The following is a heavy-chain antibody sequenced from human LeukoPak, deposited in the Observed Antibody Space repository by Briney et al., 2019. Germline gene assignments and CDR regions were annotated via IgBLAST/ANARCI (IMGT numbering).Heavy chain of an antibody. CDR3: ARGSFDYGDYQIFDY. D-gene: IGHD4-17*01. Sequence: SETLSLTCAVYAGSFSNHYWSWVRQPPGKGLEWIGEIYHSGSTNYNPSLKSRVTISVDTSKNQFSLKLSSVTAADTAMYYCARGSFDYGDYQIFDYWGQGTLVTVSS. CDR1: AGSFSNHY. V-gene: IGHV4-34*01. J-gene: IGHJ4*02. CDR2: IYHSGST.